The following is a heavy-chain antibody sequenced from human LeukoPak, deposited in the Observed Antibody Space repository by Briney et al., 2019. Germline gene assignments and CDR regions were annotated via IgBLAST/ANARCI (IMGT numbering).Heavy chain of an antibody. D-gene: IGHD1-26*01. CDR1: GGSISSYY. CDR2: IYYSGST. V-gene: IGHV4-59*08. CDR3: ARHPTKWELRLSLDY. Sequence: PSETLSLTCTVSGGSISSYYWSWIRQPPGKGLEWIGYIYYSGSTNYNPSLKSRVVISVDTSKNQFSLNMNSVTAADTAVYYCARHPTKWELRLSLDYWGQGTLVTVSS. J-gene: IGHJ4*02.